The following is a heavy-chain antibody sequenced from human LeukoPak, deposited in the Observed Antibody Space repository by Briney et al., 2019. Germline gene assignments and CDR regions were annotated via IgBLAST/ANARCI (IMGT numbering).Heavy chain of an antibody. CDR1: GFTFDDYG. CDR2: INWNGGST. Sequence: GGSLRLSCAASGFTFDDYGMSWVRQAPGKGLERVSGINWNGGSTGYADSVKGRFTISRDNAKNSLYLQMNSLRAEDTALYYCARDRRSVNYDFGSGYSWFFDYWGQGTLVTVSP. J-gene: IGHJ4*02. V-gene: IGHV3-20*04. D-gene: IGHD3-3*01. CDR3: ARDRRSVNYDFGSGYSWFFDY.